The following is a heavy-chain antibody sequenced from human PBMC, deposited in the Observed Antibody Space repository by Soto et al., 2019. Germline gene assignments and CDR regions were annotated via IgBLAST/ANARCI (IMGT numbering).Heavy chain of an antibody. J-gene: IGHJ3*02. CDR1: GGTFSSYT. Sequence: SVKVSCKASGGTFSSYTISWVRQAPGQGLEWMGRIIPILGIANYAQKFQGRVTITADKSTSTAYMELSSLRSEDTAVYYCAAASSSTYDAFDIWGQGTMVTVSS. V-gene: IGHV1-69*02. CDR3: AAASSSTYDAFDI. D-gene: IGHD1-26*01. CDR2: IIPILGIA.